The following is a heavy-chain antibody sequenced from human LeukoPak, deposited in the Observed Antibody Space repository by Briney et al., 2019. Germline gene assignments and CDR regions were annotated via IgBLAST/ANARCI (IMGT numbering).Heavy chain of an antibody. J-gene: IGHJ6*02. CDR3: ARDYKYGSSWWSSQSYYGMDV. CDR2: IKQDGSEK. V-gene: IGHV3-7*01. CDR1: GFTFSSYW. Sequence: GGSLRLSCAASGFTFSSYWMSWVRQTPGKGLEWVANIKQDGSEKYYVDSVKGRFTISRDNAKNSLYLQMNSLAAEDTGIYYCARDYKYGSSWWSSQSYYGMDVWGQGTTVTVSS. D-gene: IGHD6-6*01.